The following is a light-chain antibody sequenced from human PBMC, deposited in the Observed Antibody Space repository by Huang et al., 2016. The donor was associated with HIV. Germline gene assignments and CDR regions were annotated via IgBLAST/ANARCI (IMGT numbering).Light chain of an antibody. V-gene: IGKV3-11*01. J-gene: IGKJ4*01. CDR2: ESF. CDR3: QQRGAWPLT. Sequence: DIVLTQSPATLSLSPGHRATLSCRASQNINNYLGWYQQKPGQAPRLLIYESFNRATGIPARFSGSGSGTDFTLTINTLEPEDFAVYYCQQRGAWPLTFGGGTKVEIK. CDR1: QNINNY.